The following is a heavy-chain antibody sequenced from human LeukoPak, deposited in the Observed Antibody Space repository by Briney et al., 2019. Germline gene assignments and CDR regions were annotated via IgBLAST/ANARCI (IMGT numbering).Heavy chain of an antibody. J-gene: IGHJ2*01. D-gene: IGHD1-26*01. CDR2: IRQDGNEK. V-gene: IGHV3-7*01. CDR1: GFTFSSSP. Sequence: PGGSLRLSCAASGFTFSSSPMSWVRQAPGKGLEWVANIRQDGNEKYYVDSVKGRFTISRDNAKNSLYLQMNSLRAEDTAVYYCASGGVVGPSTYWFYDLWGRGTRVTVSS. CDR3: ASGGVVGPSTYWFYDL.